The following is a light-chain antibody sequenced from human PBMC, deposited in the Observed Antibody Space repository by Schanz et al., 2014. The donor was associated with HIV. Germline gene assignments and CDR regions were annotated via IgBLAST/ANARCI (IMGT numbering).Light chain of an antibody. CDR2: NSY. CDR3: AAWDDSLSGPV. Sequence: QSVLTQPPSASGTPGQRVTISCSVSSSNIGSNAVNWFQHLPGTAPKLLIYNSYHRPSGVPDRFSGSGSGTSASLAISGLRSEDEADYYCAAWDDSLSGPVFGGGTKLTVL. J-gene: IGLJ2*01. CDR1: SSNIGSNA. V-gene: IGLV1-47*02.